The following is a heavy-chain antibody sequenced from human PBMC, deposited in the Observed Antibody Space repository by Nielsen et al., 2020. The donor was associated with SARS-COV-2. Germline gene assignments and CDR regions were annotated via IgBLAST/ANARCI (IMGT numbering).Heavy chain of an antibody. Sequence: GESLKISCAASGFTLSKYNMNWVRQAPGKGLEWVSSISSSSSYIYYADSVKGRFTISRDNAKNSLYLQMNSLRAEDTAVYYCAKWGSYGGKGVGGMDVWGQGTTVTVSS. CDR2: ISSSSSYI. V-gene: IGHV3-21*01. J-gene: IGHJ6*02. D-gene: IGHD4-23*01. CDR3: AKWGSYGGKGVGGMDV. CDR1: GFTLSKYN.